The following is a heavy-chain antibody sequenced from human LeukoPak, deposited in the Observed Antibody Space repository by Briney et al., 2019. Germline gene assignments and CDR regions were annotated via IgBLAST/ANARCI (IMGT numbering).Heavy chain of an antibody. Sequence: VASVKVSCKASGYTFTSYAMHWVRQAPGQRLERMGWINAGDGNTKYSQKFQGRVTITRDTSASTAYMELSSLRSEDTAVYYCARDQYDFWSGYYFDYWGQGTLVTVSS. CDR3: ARDQYDFWSGYYFDY. D-gene: IGHD3-3*01. V-gene: IGHV1-3*01. CDR2: INAGDGNT. J-gene: IGHJ4*02. CDR1: GYTFTSYA.